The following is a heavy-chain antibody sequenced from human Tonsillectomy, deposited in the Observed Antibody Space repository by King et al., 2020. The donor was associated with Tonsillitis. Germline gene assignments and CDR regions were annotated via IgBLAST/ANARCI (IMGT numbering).Heavy chain of an antibody. CDR1: GFTFRSFS. CDR2: LSDDGSHI. V-gene: IGHV3-30*17. Sequence: VQLVESGGGVVQPGRAPRLSCRASGFTFRSFSMHLVRQAPGQGLEWVAFLSDDGSHIYYAESVNGRFTISRDNSNNTLYLQMNSLRPEDTALFYCATDRKYYFDSWGQGTLVTVSS. J-gene: IGHJ4*02. CDR3: ATDRKYYFDS.